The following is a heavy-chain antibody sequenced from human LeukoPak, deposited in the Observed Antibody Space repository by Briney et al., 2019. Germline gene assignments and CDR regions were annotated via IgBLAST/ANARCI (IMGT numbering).Heavy chain of an antibody. CDR3: ARGYCSGGSCYSYYYYNYMDV. V-gene: IGHV4-34*01. CDR2: INHSGST. D-gene: IGHD2-15*01. Sequence: SETLSLTCVVYGGSFSGYYWSWLRQPPGKGLEWIGEINHSGSTTYNPSLKSRVTISVDTSKNQFSLKLSSVTAADTAVYYCARGYCSGGSCYSYYYYNYMDVWGKGTTVTVSS. CDR1: GGSFSGYY. J-gene: IGHJ6*03.